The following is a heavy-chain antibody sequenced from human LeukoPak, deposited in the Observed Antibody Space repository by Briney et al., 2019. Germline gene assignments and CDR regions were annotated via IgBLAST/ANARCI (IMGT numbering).Heavy chain of an antibody. CDR3: AKDGSSSWYYFDY. Sequence: PGGSLRLSCAASGFTFSSYAMSWVRQAPGKGLEWVSAISGSGGSTYYADSVKGRFTISRDNSKSTLYLQMNSLRAEDTAVYYCAKDGSSSWYYFDYWGQGTLVTVSS. V-gene: IGHV3-23*01. CDR2: ISGSGGST. CDR1: GFTFSSYA. D-gene: IGHD6-13*01. J-gene: IGHJ4*02.